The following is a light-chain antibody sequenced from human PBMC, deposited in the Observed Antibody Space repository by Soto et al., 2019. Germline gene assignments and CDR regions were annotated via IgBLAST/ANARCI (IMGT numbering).Light chain of an antibody. V-gene: IGKV1-33*01. J-gene: IGKJ5*01. CDR2: SAS. CDR1: QDVSDR. CDR3: QQYDNLLIT. Sequence: DIQMTQSPSSLSASVGDRVTITCQASQDVSDRLNWYQQKPGKAPKLLIYSASNLETGVPSRFSGIGSGTDFTFTISSLQPEDIGTYYCQQYDNLLITFGQGTRLEIK.